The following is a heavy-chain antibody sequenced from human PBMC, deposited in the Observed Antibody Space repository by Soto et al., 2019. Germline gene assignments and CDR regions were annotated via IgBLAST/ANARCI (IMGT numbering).Heavy chain of an antibody. D-gene: IGHD3-9*01. J-gene: IGHJ4*02. CDR1: GFTFSSYE. V-gene: IGHV3-48*03. Sequence: PGGSLRLSCAASGFTFSSYEMNWLRQAPGKGLEWVSYISSSASTIYYADSLKGRCTISRGNAKYSLCLQIDSLRAEDTAVYYCARGHDSMPGPFDYWGRSSLVTVS. CDR2: ISSSASTI. CDR3: ARGHDSMPGPFDY.